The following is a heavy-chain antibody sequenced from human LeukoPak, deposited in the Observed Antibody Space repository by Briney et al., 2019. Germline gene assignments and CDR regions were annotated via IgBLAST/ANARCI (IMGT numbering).Heavy chain of an antibody. CDR1: GFTFSSYE. D-gene: IGHD3-22*01. J-gene: IGHJ4*02. Sequence: GGSLRLSCAASGFTFSSYEMNWVRQAPGKGLEWVAFIRYDGSKKDYADSVKGRFTISRDNSKNTLYLQMNSLRAEDTAVYYCAKGGYSYDSSGHNYFDYWGQGSLVTVSS. V-gene: IGHV3-30*02. CDR3: AKGGYSYDSSGHNYFDY. CDR2: IRYDGSKK.